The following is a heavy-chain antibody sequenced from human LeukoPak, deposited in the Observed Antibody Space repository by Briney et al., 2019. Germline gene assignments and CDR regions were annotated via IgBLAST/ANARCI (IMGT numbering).Heavy chain of an antibody. D-gene: IGHD3-10*01. Sequence: SETLSLTCTVSGGSISSYYWSWIRQPPGEGLEWIGYIYYSGSTNFNPSLKSRVTISVDTSKNQFSLKLTSVTAADTAMYYCATGSGYYYYMDVWGKGTTVTISS. J-gene: IGHJ6*03. CDR3: ATGSGYYYYMDV. CDR1: GGSISSYY. CDR2: IYYSGST. V-gene: IGHV4-59*01.